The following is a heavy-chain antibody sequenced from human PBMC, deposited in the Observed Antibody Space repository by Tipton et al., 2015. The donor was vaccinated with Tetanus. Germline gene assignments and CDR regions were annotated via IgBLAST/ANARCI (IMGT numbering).Heavy chain of an antibody. CDR2: VTSSGSDM. D-gene: IGHD3-22*01. J-gene: IGHJ4*02. Sequence: SLRLSCTASGLTFRNYDMNWVRRAPGKGLEWISSVTSSGSDMYYADSVKGRFTISRDNAKNSLFLHMNSLRVADTAVYYCARLYDSSGYRGNWGQGTQVTVSS. CDR3: ARLYDSSGYRGN. CDR1: GLTFRNYD. V-gene: IGHV3-21*06.